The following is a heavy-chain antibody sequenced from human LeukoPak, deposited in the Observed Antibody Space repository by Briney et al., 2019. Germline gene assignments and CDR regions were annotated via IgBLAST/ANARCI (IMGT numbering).Heavy chain of an antibody. CDR2: IYYSGST. D-gene: IGHD4-17*01. CDR3: ARSYGDYNPYYMDV. J-gene: IGHJ6*03. V-gene: IGHV4-59*12. Sequence: SETLSLTCTVSGGSISSYYWSWIRQPPGKGLEWIGYIYYSGSTNYNPSLKSRVTISVDTSKNQFSLKLSSVTAADTAVYYCARSYGDYNPYYMDVWGKGTTVTVSS. CDR1: GGSISSYY.